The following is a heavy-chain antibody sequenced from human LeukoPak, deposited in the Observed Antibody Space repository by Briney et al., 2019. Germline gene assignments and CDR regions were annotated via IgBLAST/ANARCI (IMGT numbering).Heavy chain of an antibody. D-gene: IGHD3-10*01. J-gene: IGHJ4*02. V-gene: IGHV3-7*01. CDR2: IKEDGSEK. Sequence: GGSLRLSCVASGFTVSSYWMGWVRQAPGKGLEWEAFIKEDGSEKYYVDSVKGRFTLSRDNAQNSLYLQVNSLRAEDTAVYYCARDRGSRTGSDYWGQGTLVTVSS. CDR1: GFTVSSYW. CDR3: ARDRGSRTGSDY.